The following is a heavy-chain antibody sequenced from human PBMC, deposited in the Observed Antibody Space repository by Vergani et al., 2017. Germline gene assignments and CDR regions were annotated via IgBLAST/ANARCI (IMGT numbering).Heavy chain of an antibody. V-gene: IGHV3-66*01. Sequence: EVQLVESGGGLVQPGGSLRLSCAASGFTVSSNYMSWVRQAPGKGLEWVSVIYSGGSTYYADSVKGRFTISRDNSKNTLYLQMNSLRAEDTAVYYCARERVVVVEILTLRYGMDVWGQGTTVTVSS. CDR3: ARERVVVVEILTLRYGMDV. D-gene: IGHD2-15*01. CDR1: GFTVSSNY. CDR2: IYSGGST. J-gene: IGHJ6*02.